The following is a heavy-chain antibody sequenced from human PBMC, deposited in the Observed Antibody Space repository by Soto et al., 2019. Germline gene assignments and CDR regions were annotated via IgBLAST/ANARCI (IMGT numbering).Heavy chain of an antibody. Sequence: SVKVSCKASGGTFSSYAISWVRQAPGQGLEWMGGIIPIFGTANYAQKFQGRVTITADESTSTAYIELSSLRSDDTAVYYCASEGAVTTLFDYWGQGTLVTVSS. J-gene: IGHJ4*02. V-gene: IGHV1-69*13. CDR1: GGTFSSYA. D-gene: IGHD4-17*01. CDR2: IIPIFGTA. CDR3: ASEGAVTTLFDY.